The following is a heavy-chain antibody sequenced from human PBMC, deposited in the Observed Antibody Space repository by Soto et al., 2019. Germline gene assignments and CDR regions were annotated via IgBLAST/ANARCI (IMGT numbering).Heavy chain of an antibody. CDR2: IIPIFGTA. D-gene: IGHD3-3*01. J-gene: IGHJ5*02. CDR3: ARDFNTIFGVVIISGGSNWFDP. Sequence: SVKVSCKASGGTFSSYAISWVRQAPGQGLEWMGGIIPIFGTANYAQKFQGRVTITADKSTSTAYMELSSLRSEDTAVYYCARDFNTIFGVVIISGGSNWFDPWGQGTLVPVPS. CDR1: GGTFSSYA. V-gene: IGHV1-69*06.